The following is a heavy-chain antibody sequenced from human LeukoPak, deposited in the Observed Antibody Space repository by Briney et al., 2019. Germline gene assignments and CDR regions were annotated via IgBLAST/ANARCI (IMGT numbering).Heavy chain of an antibody. CDR2: IKRKTDGGTI. V-gene: IGHV3-15*01. J-gene: IGHJ4*02. D-gene: IGHD1-26*01. Sequence: GGSLRLSCAASGFTFSSYAMSWVRQAPGKGLEWVGRIKRKTDGGTIEYAAPVKDRFTISRDDSRTTVYLQMNSLKTEDTAVYYCTTMGLVRPSFDNWGQGTLVTVSS. CDR3: TTMGLVRPSFDN. CDR1: GFTFSSYA.